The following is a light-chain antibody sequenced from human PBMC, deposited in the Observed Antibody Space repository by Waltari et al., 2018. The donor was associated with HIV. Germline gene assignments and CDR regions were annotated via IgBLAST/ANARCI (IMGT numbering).Light chain of an antibody. CDR3: QQRYNWPLIT. V-gene: IGKV3-11*01. CDR2: DAS. CDR1: QSVSTY. Sequence: EVVLTQSPATLSVSPGERATLSCRASQSVSTYLAWYQHKPGQGPRLLIFDASSRATGIPARFSGSGSGTDFTLTISSLEPEDSAVYYCQQRYNWPLITFGQGTRLEIK. J-gene: IGKJ5*01.